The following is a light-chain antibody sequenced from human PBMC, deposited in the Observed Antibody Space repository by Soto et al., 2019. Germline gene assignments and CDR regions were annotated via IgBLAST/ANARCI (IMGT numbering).Light chain of an antibody. CDR1: QSVSSW. CDR3: QQYNRYWT. J-gene: IGKJ1*01. CDR2: DAS. Sequence: DIQMTQSPSTLSASVGDRVTITCRASQSVSSWLAWYQQKPGKAPKVLIYDASSLESGVPSRFSGSGSATEFTLTISSLQPDDFATYYCQQYNRYWTFGQGTKV. V-gene: IGKV1-5*01.